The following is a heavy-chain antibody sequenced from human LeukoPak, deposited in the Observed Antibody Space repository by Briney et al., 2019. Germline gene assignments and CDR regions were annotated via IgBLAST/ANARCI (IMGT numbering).Heavy chain of an antibody. CDR1: GGSFSGYY. CDR3: ANDYYDSSGYYD. V-gene: IGHV4-34*01. Sequence: PSETLSLTCAVYGGSFSGYYWSWIRQPPGKGLEWIGEINHSGSTDYNPSLKSRVTISVDTSKNQFSLKLSSVTAADTAVYYCANDYYDSSGYYDWGQGTLVTVSS. J-gene: IGHJ4*02. D-gene: IGHD3-22*01. CDR2: INHSGST.